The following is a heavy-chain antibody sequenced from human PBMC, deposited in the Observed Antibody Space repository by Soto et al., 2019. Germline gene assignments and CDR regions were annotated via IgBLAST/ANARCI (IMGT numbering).Heavy chain of an antibody. D-gene: IGHD1-1*01. V-gene: IGHV3-73*01. Sequence: DVPLVESGRGLVQPGGSLKLSCAGTGFDLSGSAFHWVRQASGGGLEWIGRIRTTANNYATAYAEAAKGRCTISRDESINTAYLEMNSLRIEDSARDYCTSPGPFDSRGRGGLVTGSS. CDR2: IRTTANNYAT. CDR3: TSPGPFDS. CDR1: GFDLSGSA. J-gene: IGHJ4*02.